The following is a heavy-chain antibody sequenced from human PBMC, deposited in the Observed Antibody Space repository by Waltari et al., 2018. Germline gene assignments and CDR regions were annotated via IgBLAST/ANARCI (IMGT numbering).Heavy chain of an antibody. CDR3: ARGLLMNPVLIDF. Sequence: QVQLVESGGDVVQPGRPLRLSCAASGFTFSSYGMHWVRQAPGKWLEWVTVIWYDGNNKYYADSVKGRFTISRDNSKSTLYLQMDSLTAEDTAVYYCARGLLMNPVLIDFWGQGTLVTVSS. CDR1: GFTFSSYG. V-gene: IGHV3-33*01. D-gene: IGHD3-16*01. J-gene: IGHJ4*02. CDR2: IWYDGNNK.